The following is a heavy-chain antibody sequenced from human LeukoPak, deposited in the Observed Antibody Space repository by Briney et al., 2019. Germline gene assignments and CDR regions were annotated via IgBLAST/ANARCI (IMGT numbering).Heavy chain of an antibody. J-gene: IGHJ4*02. D-gene: IGHD6-25*01. CDR2: IKQDGSEK. V-gene: IGHV3-7*01. Sequence: GGSLRLSCAASGFTFNSYWMSWVRQAPGKGLKWVANIKQDGSEKYYVDSVKGRFTISRDNAKNSLYLQMNSLRAEDTAVYYCARDQGYRGYDFDYWGQGTLVTVSS. CDR3: ARDQGYRGYDFDY. CDR1: GFTFNSYW.